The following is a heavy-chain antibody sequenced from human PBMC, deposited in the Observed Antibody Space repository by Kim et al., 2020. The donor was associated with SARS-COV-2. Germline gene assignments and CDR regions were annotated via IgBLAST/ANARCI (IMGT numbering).Heavy chain of an antibody. D-gene: IGHD1-26*01. CDR2: SNHLGGT. Sequence: SETLSLTCAVHDGSLSGSYWSWIRQPPGKGLEWIGESNHLGGTNYNPSLKSRVTISVDTSKNQFSLRLSSVTAADTAADYCARLGGNTQMGYNWFDPWG. V-gene: IGHV4-34*01. J-gene: IGHJ5*02. CDR1: DGSLSGSY. CDR3: ARLGGNTQMGYNWFDP.